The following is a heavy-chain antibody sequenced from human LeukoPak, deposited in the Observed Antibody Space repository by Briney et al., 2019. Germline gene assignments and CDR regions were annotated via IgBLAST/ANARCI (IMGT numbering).Heavy chain of an antibody. V-gene: IGHV4-39*01. D-gene: IGHD3-10*01. CDR3: ASYYYGSGSYYNEDY. Sequence: SETLSLTCTVSGGSISSSSYYWGWIRQPPGKGLEWIGSIYYSGSTYHNPSLKSRVTISVDTSKNQFSLKLSSVTAADTAVYYCASYYYGSGSYYNEDYWGQGTLVTVSS. CDR1: GGSISSSSYY. CDR2: IYYSGST. J-gene: IGHJ4*02.